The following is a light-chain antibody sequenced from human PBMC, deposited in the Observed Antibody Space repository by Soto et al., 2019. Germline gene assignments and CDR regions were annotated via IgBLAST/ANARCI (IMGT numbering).Light chain of an antibody. Sequence: QSVLTQPPSVFGAPGQRVTISCTGSSSNIGAGYDVHWYQQLPGTAPKLLMYGNSNRPSGVPDRFSGSKSGTSASLAITGLQAEDEADYYCQSYDSSVSGSVFGGGTKLTVL. J-gene: IGLJ2*01. CDR1: SSNIGAGYD. CDR3: QSYDSSVSGSV. CDR2: GNS. V-gene: IGLV1-40*01.